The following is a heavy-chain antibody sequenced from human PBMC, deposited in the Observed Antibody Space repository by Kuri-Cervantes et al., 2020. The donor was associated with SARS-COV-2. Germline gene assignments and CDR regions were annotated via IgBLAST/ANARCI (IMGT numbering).Heavy chain of an antibody. CDR2: INHSGST. CDR3: ARVISSSYGSGSYYYYHYYMDV. V-gene: IGHV4-34*01. D-gene: IGHD3-10*01. J-gene: IGHJ6*03. Sequence: SQTLSLTCAVYGGSFSGYYWSWIRQPPGKGLEWIGEINHSGSTNYNPSLKSRVTISVDTSKNQFSLKLSSVTAADTAVYYCARVISSSYGSGSYYYYHYYMDVWGKGTTVTVSS. CDR1: GGSFSGYY.